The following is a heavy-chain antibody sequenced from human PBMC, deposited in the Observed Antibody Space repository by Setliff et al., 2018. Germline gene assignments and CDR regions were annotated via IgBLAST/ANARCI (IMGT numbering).Heavy chain of an antibody. CDR3: ARGSRFGTIVYRGDYYLDV. Sequence: ASVKVSCKGSGSTFSTYAIIWMRQAPGQGLEWMGWINTNTGNPSYAQGFTGRFVFSLDTSVSTAYPQISSLKAEDTAIYYCARGSRFGTIVYRGDYYLDVWGKGTTVTVS. CDR2: INTNTGNP. CDR1: GSTFSTYA. V-gene: IGHV7-4-1*02. J-gene: IGHJ6*03. D-gene: IGHD3-10*01.